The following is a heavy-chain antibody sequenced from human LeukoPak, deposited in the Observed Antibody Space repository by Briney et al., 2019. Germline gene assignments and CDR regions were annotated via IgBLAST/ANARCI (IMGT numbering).Heavy chain of an antibody. CDR2: INSDGYSI. V-gene: IGHV3-74*03. CDR1: PFTFSGYW. D-gene: IGHD3-10*01. CDR3: ARLMVRGIIDFDY. J-gene: IGHJ4*02. Sequence: GGSLRLSCTASPFTFSGYWMHWVRQAPGKGLVWVSRINSDGYSITYADSVKGRFTISRDNAKNSLYLQMDSLRDEDTAVYYCARLMVRGIIDFDYWGQGALVTVSS.